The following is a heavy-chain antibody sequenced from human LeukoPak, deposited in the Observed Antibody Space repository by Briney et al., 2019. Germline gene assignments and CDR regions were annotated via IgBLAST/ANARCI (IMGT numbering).Heavy chain of an antibody. CDR3: ARYLDYGGNSRVFQH. V-gene: IGHV4-34*01. CDR2: FNHGGST. D-gene: IGHD4-23*01. J-gene: IGHJ1*01. CDR1: GVSLSAYY. Sequence: ASETLSLTCAVYGVSLSAYYWTWIRQPPGKGVEWIGEFNHGGSTNYNPSLKSRVTISVDTSKNPFSLKLSSVTAADTAVYYCARYLDYGGNSRVFQHWGQGTLVTVSS.